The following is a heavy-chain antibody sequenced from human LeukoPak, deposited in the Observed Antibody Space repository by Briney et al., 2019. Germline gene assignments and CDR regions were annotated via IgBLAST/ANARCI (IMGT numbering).Heavy chain of an antibody. CDR3: ARDSDSSGWYTFDY. D-gene: IGHD6-19*01. V-gene: IGHV3-64*04. CDR1: GFTFSIYT. Sequence: GGSVRLSCSASGFTFSIYTMYWVRQAPGKGLEYISTIGGSGNGYSTYYADSVKGRFTISRDNSKSTLYLQMNSLRAEDTAVYYCARDSDSSGWYTFDYWGQGTLVTVSS. CDR2: IGGSGNGYST. J-gene: IGHJ4*02.